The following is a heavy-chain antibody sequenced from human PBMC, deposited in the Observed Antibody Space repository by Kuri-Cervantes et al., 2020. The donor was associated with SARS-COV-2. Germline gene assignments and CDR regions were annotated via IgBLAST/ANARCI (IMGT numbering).Heavy chain of an antibody. V-gene: IGHV3-30-3*01. CDR3: ARDNGPNNYSNYEDYFDY. Sequence: GESLKISCTASGFTFSDYYMAWIRQAPGKGLEWVAVISYDGSNKYYADSVKGRFTISRDNSKNTLYLQMNSLRAEDTAVYYCARDNGPNNYSNYEDYFDYWGQGTLVTVSS. CDR1: GFTFSDYY. CDR2: ISYDGSNK. J-gene: IGHJ4*02. D-gene: IGHD4-11*01.